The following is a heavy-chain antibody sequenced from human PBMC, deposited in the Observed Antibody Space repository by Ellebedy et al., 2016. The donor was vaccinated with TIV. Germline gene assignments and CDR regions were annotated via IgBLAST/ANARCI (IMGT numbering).Heavy chain of an antibody. CDR2: IDSGEYSI. D-gene: IGHD3-10*01. J-gene: IGHJ4*02. Sequence: PGGSLRLSCAASGFTFTDYWMHWVRQAPGKGLVWVAHIDSGEYSISYVDSVKGRFTISRDNAKNTLYLQMNSLRTEDTAVYYCVRPSAIGEPDYWGQGTLVTVSS. V-gene: IGHV3-74*01. CDR3: VRPSAIGEPDY. CDR1: GFTFTDYW.